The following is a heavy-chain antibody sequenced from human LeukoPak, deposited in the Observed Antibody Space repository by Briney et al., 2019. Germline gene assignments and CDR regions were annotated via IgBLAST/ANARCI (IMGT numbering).Heavy chain of an antibody. CDR3: ARGGSGSYSYYYYYYMDV. Sequence: TSETLSLTCTVSGGSISSYYWSWIRQPAGKGLEWIGRIYTSGSTNYNPSLKSRVTISVDTSKNQFSLKLSSVTAADTAVYYCARGGSGSYSYYYYYYMDVWGKGTTVTISS. CDR1: GGSISSYY. D-gene: IGHD3-10*01. J-gene: IGHJ6*03. CDR2: IYTSGST. V-gene: IGHV4-4*07.